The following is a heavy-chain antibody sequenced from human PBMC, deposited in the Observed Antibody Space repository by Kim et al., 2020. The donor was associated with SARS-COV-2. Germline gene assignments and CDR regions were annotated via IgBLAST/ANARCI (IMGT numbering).Heavy chain of an antibody. Sequence: GGSLRLSCAASGFIFSGAWMAWLRQTPGKGLEWVAYIHEGGNVKYYVDSVKGRYTISRDNAKNSLYLQMNNLRADDTALYFCARGLGHYWGQGTPVTVSS. CDR2: IHEGGNVK. CDR3: ARGLGHY. D-gene: IGHD6-19*01. CDR1: GFIFSGAW. J-gene: IGHJ4*02. V-gene: IGHV3-7*01.